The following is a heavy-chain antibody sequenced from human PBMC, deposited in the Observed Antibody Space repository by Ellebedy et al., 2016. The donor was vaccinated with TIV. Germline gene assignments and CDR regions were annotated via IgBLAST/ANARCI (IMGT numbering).Heavy chain of an antibody. D-gene: IGHD3-3*01. J-gene: IGHJ5*02. CDR2: MHHSGST. V-gene: IGHV4-59*01. Sequence: MPSETLSLTCSVSGASIRSYYWGWIRQPPGKGLEWIGNMHHSGSTNYNPSLESRVSISVDTSENQFSLKLSSVTAADTAVYYCARVGNDLWSGYLSSWGQGTVVTVSS. CDR1: GASIRSYY. CDR3: ARVGNDLWSGYLSS.